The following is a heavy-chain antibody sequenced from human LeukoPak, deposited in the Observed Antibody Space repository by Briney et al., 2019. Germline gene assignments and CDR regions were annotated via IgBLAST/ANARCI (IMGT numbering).Heavy chain of an antibody. D-gene: IGHD2-15*01. Sequence: PGGSLRLSCAASGFTFSSYGMHWVRQAPGKGLEWVAFIRYDGSNKYYADSVKGRFTISRDNAKNSLYLQMNSLRAEDTAVYYCARSYCSGGSCYYYYYYYYMDVWGKGTTVTVSS. CDR3: ARSYCSGGSCYYYYYYYYMDV. CDR2: IRYDGSNK. CDR1: GFTFSSYG. V-gene: IGHV3-30*02. J-gene: IGHJ6*03.